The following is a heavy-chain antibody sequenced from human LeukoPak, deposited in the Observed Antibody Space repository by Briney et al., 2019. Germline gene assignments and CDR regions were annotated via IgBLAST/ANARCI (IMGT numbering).Heavy chain of an antibody. Sequence: SETLSLTCAVYGGSFSGYYWSWIRQPPGKGLEWIGEINHSGSTNYNPSLKSRVTISVDTSKNQFSLKLSSVTAADTAVYYCARGNHLGYCSSTSCPDCYMDVWGKGTTVTVSS. J-gene: IGHJ6*03. CDR1: GGSFSGYY. CDR3: ARGNHLGYCSSTSCPDCYMDV. V-gene: IGHV4-34*01. CDR2: INHSGST. D-gene: IGHD2-2*01.